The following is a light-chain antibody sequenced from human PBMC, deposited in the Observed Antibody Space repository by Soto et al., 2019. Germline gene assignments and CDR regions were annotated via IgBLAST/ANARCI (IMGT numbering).Light chain of an antibody. J-gene: IGKJ1*01. V-gene: IGKV3-15*01. Sequence: EIVMTQSPVTLSVSPGERATLSCRASQSVSNNLAWYQQKPGQAPRLLFYGASTRATGVPARFSGSGSGTEFALTISSLQSEDFAVYYCQLYNSWPPWTFGQGTKVEIK. CDR1: QSVSNN. CDR2: GAS. CDR3: QLYNSWPPWT.